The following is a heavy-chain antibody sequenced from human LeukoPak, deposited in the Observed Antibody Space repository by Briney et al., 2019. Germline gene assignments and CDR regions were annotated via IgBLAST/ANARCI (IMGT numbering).Heavy chain of an antibody. CDR1: GYTFTSYG. J-gene: IGHJ4*02. CDR2: ISAYNGKT. V-gene: IGHV1-18*01. CDR3: ARTNLDCKNGVCYDY. D-gene: IGHD2-8*01. Sequence: ASVKVSCKASGYTFTSYGVSWVRQAPGQGLEWMGWISAYNGKTYYAQKFQSRVTVTTDTSTSTAYMDLRSLRSDDTAVYYCARTNLDCKNGVCYDYWGQGTPVTVSS.